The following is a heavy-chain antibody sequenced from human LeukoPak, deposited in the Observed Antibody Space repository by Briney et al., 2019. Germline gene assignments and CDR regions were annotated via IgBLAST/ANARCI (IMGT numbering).Heavy chain of an antibody. J-gene: IGHJ4*02. Sequence: SETLSLTCTVSGGSISSYYWSWIRQPPGKGLEWIGYIYYSGSTNYNPSLKSRVTISVDTSKNQFSLNLSSVTAADTAVYYCARIYYDSSGPLDYWGQGALITVSS. CDR2: IYYSGST. D-gene: IGHD3-22*01. V-gene: IGHV4-59*12. CDR3: ARIYYDSSGPLDY. CDR1: GGSISSYY.